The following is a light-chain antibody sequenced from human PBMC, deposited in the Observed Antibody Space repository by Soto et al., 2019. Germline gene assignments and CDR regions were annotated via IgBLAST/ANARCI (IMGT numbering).Light chain of an antibody. J-gene: IGKJ2*01. CDR2: GAS. CDR3: QQYNSGPPYT. CDR1: QSVSSN. Sequence: EIVMTQSPATLSVSPGERATLSCRASQSVSSNLAWYQQKPGQAPRLLIYGASTRATGIPARFSGSGSGTEFTLTISSLQSEDFALYYWQQYNSGPPYTFGQGTKLEIK. V-gene: IGKV3-15*01.